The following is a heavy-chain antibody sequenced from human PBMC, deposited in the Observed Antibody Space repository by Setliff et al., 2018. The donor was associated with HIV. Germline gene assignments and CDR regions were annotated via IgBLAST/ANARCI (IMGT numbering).Heavy chain of an antibody. CDR3: AKTLPTFSTYNWYFDL. CDR1: GFTFSTFA. D-gene: IGHD3-16*01. Sequence: PGGSLRLSCVASGFTFSTFAMHWVRQAPGKGLEWVSVVSFDSSRTSYADSVKGRFTISRDNSKNTLYMEMSRLRAEDTAVYYCAKTLPTFSTYNWYFDLWGRGTLVTVSS. CDR2: VSFDSSRT. V-gene: IGHV3-30*07. J-gene: IGHJ2*01.